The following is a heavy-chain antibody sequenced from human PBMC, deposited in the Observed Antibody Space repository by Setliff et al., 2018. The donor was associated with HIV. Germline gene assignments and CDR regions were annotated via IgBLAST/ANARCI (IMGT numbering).Heavy chain of an antibody. V-gene: IGHV4-34*01. J-gene: IGHJ6*03. Sequence: EPLSLTCNVYGGPFNVHKWNWVRQTPAKSLEWIGDISHTGSASYNPALGSRVAISVDAVRKRCSLNIRSLTAADTALYFCARGQFVSPGRPGHYMDVWGKGTSVTVSS. CDR2: ISHTGSA. CDR3: ARGQFVSPGRPGHYMDV. D-gene: IGHD6-6*01. CDR1: GGPFNVHK.